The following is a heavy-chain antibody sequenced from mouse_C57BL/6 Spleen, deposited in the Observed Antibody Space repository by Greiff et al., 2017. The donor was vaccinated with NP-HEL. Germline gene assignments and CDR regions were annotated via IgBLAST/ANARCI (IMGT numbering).Heavy chain of an antibody. Sequence: QVQLQQSGAELVMPGASVKLSCKASGYTFTSYWMHWVKQRPGQGLEWIGEIDPSDSYTNYNQKFKGKSTLTVDKSSSTAYMQLSSLTSEDSAVYYCARWGLLAWFAYWGQGTLVTVSA. CDR3: ARWGLLAWFAY. V-gene: IGHV1-69*01. CDR1: GYTFTSYW. J-gene: IGHJ3*01. D-gene: IGHD1-1*01. CDR2: IDPSDSYT.